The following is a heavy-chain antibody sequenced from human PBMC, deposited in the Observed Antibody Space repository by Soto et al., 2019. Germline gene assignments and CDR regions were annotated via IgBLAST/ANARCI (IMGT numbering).Heavy chain of an antibody. J-gene: IGHJ4*02. CDR3: ASVVLMVYAIRNSGYDFDY. D-gene: IGHD2-8*01. CDR2: IYYSGST. V-gene: IGHV4-39*01. CDR1: GGSISSSSYY. Sequence: SETLSLTCTVSGGSISSSSYYWGWIRQPPGKGLEWIGSIYYSGSTYYNPSLKSRVTISVDTSKNQFSLKLSSVTAADTAVYYCASVVLMVYAIRNSGYDFDYWGQGTLVTVSS.